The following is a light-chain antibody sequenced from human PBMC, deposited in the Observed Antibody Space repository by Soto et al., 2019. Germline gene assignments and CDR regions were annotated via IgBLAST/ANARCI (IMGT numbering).Light chain of an antibody. CDR1: QSDSSSY. Sequence: EIVLTQSPGTLSLSPGERATLSCRASQSDSSSYLAWYQQKPGQAPRLLIYGASSRATGIPDRFSGSGSGTEFTLTISSLQSEDFAVYYCQQYNHWPPWTFGQGTKVEIK. CDR3: QQYNHWPPWT. CDR2: GAS. V-gene: IGKV3-20*01. J-gene: IGKJ1*01.